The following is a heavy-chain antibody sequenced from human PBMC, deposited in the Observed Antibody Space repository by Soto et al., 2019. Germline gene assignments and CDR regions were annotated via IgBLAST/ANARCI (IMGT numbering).Heavy chain of an antibody. CDR1: GGSFSGYY. V-gene: IGHV4-34*01. D-gene: IGHD2-2*01. Sequence: QVQLQQWGAGLLKPSETLSLTCAVYGGSFSGYYWSWIRQPPGKGLEWLGEINHSGSTNYNPSLKSRVTISVDTSKNQFSLKLSSVTAADTAVYYCARDQRVRYCSSTSCYPFDYWGQGTLVTVSS. CDR2: INHSGST. CDR3: ARDQRVRYCSSTSCYPFDY. J-gene: IGHJ4*02.